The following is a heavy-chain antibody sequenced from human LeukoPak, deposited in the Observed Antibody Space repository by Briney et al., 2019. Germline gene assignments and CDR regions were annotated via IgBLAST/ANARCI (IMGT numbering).Heavy chain of an antibody. J-gene: IGHJ3*02. Sequence: GGSLRLSCGASGFNFSDYYMSWIRQAPGKGLEWVSYISHSGSSIYYADSVKGRFTISRDNAKNALYLQMNSLRAEDTALYYCAGIGYYDSSGYWNDDFDIWGRGTIVTVSS. CDR1: GFNFSDYY. CDR2: ISHSGSSI. D-gene: IGHD3-22*01. CDR3: AGIGYYDSSGYWNDDFDI. V-gene: IGHV3-11*04.